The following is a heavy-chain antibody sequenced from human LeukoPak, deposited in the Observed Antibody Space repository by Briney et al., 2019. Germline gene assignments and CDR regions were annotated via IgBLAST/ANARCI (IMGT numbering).Heavy chain of an antibody. V-gene: IGHV3-7*01. D-gene: IGHD6-6*01. CDR1: GFAFSEHW. CDR2: INQDESKK. J-gene: IGHJ5*02. Sequence: GGSLRLSCAASGFAFSEHWMIWVRQAPGMGLESVSNINQDESKKYYGDSVEGRFTISRDNAKNSLYLQMNSLRAEDTAVYYCAISTYSSSPSWGQGTLVTVSS. CDR3: AISTYSSSPS.